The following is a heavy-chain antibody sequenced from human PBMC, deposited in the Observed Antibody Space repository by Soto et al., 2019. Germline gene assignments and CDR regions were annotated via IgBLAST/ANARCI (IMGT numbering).Heavy chain of an antibody. CDR2: IHERGVT. CDR3: ARDPAGDYGH. D-gene: IGHD4-17*01. Sequence: LSLTCHVSGGSVSDYYWSWIRQAPGKGLEWIGYIHERGVTNYNPSLKSRVTMSVDTSKNQFSLTLRSVHTADTAIYFCARDPAGDYGHWGRGTLVTVSS. V-gene: IGHV4-59*02. CDR1: GGSVSDYY. J-gene: IGHJ4*02.